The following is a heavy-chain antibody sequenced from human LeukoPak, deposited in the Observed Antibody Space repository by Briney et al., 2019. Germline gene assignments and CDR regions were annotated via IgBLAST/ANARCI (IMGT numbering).Heavy chain of an antibody. V-gene: IGHV1-69*13. D-gene: IGHD3-3*01. CDR2: TIPIFGTA. CDR3: AGHDFWSGSWFDP. J-gene: IGHJ5*02. Sequence: SVKVSCKASGGTFSSYAISWARLAPGQGLEWMGGTIPIFGTANYAQKFQGRVTITADESTSTAYMELSSLRSEDTAVYYCAGHDFWSGSWFDPWGQGTLVTVSS. CDR1: GGTFSSYA.